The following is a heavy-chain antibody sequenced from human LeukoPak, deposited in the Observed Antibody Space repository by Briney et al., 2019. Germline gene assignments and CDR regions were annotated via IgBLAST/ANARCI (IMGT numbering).Heavy chain of an antibody. V-gene: IGHV3-33*01. CDR3: ARWGHYAFDI. CDR1: GFTFSSYG. Sequence: PGGSLRLSCVASGFTFSSYGMRWVRQAPGKGLEWVALIWYDGSNKYYADSVKGRFTISRDNSKNTLYLQMNSLRAEDTAVYYCARWGHYAFDIWGQGTMVTVSS. D-gene: IGHD1-26*01. J-gene: IGHJ3*02. CDR2: IWYDGSNK.